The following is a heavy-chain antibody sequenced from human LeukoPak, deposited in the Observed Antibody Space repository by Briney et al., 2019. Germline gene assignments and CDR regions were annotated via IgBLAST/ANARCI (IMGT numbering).Heavy chain of an antibody. J-gene: IGHJ3*02. CDR2: IYYSGDT. D-gene: IGHD6-19*01. Sequence: SETLSLTCTVSGGSITSSSHYWGWIRQPPGKGLEWIGSIYYSGDTYYNPSLKSRVTISVDTSKNQFSLRLSSVTAADTAVYYCARSLWGLVPDDAFDIWGQGTMVTVSS. CDR1: GGSITSSSHY. CDR3: ARSLWGLVPDDAFDI. V-gene: IGHV4-39*01.